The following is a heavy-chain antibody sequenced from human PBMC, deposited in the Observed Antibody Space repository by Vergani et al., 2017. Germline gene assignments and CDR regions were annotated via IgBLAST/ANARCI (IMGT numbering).Heavy chain of an antibody. CDR3: VKDHMGASFVGTNHNDY. CDR2: ISSSSSPI. J-gene: IGHJ4*02. CDR1: GFTFSSYS. V-gene: IGHV3-48*01. Sequence: EVQLVESGGGLVQRGGSLRLSCAASGFTFSSYSMHWVRQAPGKGLEWVSYISSSSSPIYYADSVQGRFTISRDNAKNSLYLQMNSLRAEDTAVYYCVKDHMGASFVGTNHNDYWGQGTLVTVSS. D-gene: IGHD1-26*01.